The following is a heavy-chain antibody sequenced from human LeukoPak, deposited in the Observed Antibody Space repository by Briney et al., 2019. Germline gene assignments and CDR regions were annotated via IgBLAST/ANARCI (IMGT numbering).Heavy chain of an antibody. J-gene: IGHJ4*02. CDR1: GFTFSSYS. CDR2: ISSSSYI. CDR3: ARDKKTDDYGDYWPWVVDY. D-gene: IGHD4-17*01. Sequence: GGSLRLSCAASGFTFSSYSMNWVRQAPGKGLEWVSSISSSSYIYYADSVKGRFTISRDNAKNSLYLQMNSLRAEDTAVYYCARDKKTDDYGDYWPWVVDYWGQGTLVTVSS. V-gene: IGHV3-21*06.